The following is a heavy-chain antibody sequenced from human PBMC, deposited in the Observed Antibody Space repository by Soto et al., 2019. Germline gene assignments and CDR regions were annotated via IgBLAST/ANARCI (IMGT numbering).Heavy chain of an antibody. CDR2: IKSKTDDGAT. J-gene: IGHJ6*02. CDR1: GFTFANAW. V-gene: IGHV3-15*01. D-gene: IGHD6-13*01. CDR3: AKASIAAAGYPDYYYGMDV. Sequence: EGSLRLSCAASGFTFANAWMSWVRQAPGKGLEWVGRIKSKTDDGATEYAAPVSGRFIISRDDSKNTLYLQMNSLRAEDTAVYYCAKASIAAAGYPDYYYGMDVWGQGTTVTVS.